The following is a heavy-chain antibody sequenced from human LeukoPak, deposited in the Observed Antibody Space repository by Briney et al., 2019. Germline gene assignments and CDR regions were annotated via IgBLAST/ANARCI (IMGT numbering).Heavy chain of an antibody. CDR2: ISRGGNSK. CDR3: ARVLLGSWDWFDP. V-gene: IGHV3-11*04. J-gene: IGHJ5*02. D-gene: IGHD3-10*01. CDR1: GFRFSDYY. Sequence: GGSLRLSCAASGFRFSDYYMSWIRQAPGKGLEWVSSISRGGNSKYSADSVKGRFTISRDNAKNTLYLQMNSLRAEDTAVYYCARVLLGSWDWFDPWGQGTLVTVSS.